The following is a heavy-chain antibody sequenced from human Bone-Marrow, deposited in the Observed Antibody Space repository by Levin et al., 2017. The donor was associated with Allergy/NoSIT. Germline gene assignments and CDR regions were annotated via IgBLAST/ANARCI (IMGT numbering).Heavy chain of an antibody. CDR1: GVTLSSYW. V-gene: IGHV3-74*01. D-gene: IGHD4/OR15-4a*01. Sequence: AGGSLRLSCAASGVTLSSYWMHWVRQAPGKGLVWVSRINRDGSITDYADSVKGRFTISRDNAKNTLYLQMNSLRAEDTAVYYCASLFTNYEGGNYYGMDVWGQGTTVTVSS. CDR3: ASLFTNYEGGNYYGMDV. J-gene: IGHJ6*02. CDR2: INRDGSIT.